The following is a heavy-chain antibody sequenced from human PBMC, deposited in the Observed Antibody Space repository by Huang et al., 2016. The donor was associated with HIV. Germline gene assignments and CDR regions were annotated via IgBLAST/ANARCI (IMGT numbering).Heavy chain of an antibody. CDR3: ARLPGSITMIRGVITDPY. CDR1: GGSIRSDNYY. CDR2: IYYSGST. Sequence: QLQLQESGPGLVKPSETLSLTCTVSGGSIRSDNYYWGWIRQPPGKGLEWIGSIYYSGSTYYHPSLKSRGTITVDTSKNQFSLKMRSVTAADTAVYYCARLPGSITMIRGVITDPYWGQGTLVTVSS. V-gene: IGHV4-39*01. J-gene: IGHJ4*02. D-gene: IGHD3-10*01.